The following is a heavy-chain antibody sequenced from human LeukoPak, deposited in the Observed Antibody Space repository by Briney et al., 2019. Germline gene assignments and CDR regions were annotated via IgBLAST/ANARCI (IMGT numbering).Heavy chain of an antibody. CDR1: GGTFSSYA. J-gene: IGHJ4*02. D-gene: IGHD3-10*01. CDR2: IIPIFGTA. CDR3: AREGGENYYGSGSYYPLDY. V-gene: IGHV1-69*13. Sequence: ASVKVSCKASGGTFSSYAISGVRQAPGQGLEWMGGIIPIFGTANYAQKFQGRVTITADESTSTAYMELSSLRSEDTAVYYCAREGGENYYGSGSYYPLDYWGQGTLVTVSS.